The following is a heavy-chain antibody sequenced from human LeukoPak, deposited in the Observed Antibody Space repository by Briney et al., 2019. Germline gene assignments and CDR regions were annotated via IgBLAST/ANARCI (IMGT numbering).Heavy chain of an antibody. D-gene: IGHD6-19*01. Sequence: SETLSLTCTVSGASITSGAYCWSWIRQHPGKGLEWIGYVCHDGGTSYNPSLKSRVTISVDKSKNQFSLKLSSVTAADTAVYYCARGDSSGWLDYWGQGTLVTVSS. CDR3: ARGDSSGWLDY. V-gene: IGHV4-30-2*01. J-gene: IGHJ4*02. CDR2: VCHDGGT. CDR1: GASITSGAYC.